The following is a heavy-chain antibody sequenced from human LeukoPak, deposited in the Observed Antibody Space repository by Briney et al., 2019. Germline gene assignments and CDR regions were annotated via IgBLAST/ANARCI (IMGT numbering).Heavy chain of an antibody. CDR3: ARGSSSSWCPSPNWFDP. J-gene: IGHJ5*02. D-gene: IGHD6-13*01. V-gene: IGHV3-30-3*01. Sequence: GGSLRLSCAASGFTFSSYAMHWVRQAPGKGLEWVAVISHDGSNKYYADSVKGRFTISRDNSKNTLYLQMNSLRAEDTAVYYCARGSSSSWCPSPNWFDPWGQGTLVTVSS. CDR2: ISHDGSNK. CDR1: GFTFSSYA.